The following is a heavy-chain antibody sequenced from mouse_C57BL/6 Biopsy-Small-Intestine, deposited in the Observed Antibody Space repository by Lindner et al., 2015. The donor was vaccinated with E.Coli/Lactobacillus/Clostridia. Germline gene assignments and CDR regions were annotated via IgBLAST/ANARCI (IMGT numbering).Heavy chain of an antibody. J-gene: IGHJ2*01. CDR1: GYTFTDYN. CDR3: ARDYSPYFDY. CDR2: IYPNNGGT. V-gene: IGHV1-34*02. D-gene: IGHD2-12*01. Sequence: VQLQESGPELVKPGASMKISCKASGYTFTDYNMDWVKQSHGKSLEWIGYIYPNNGGTGYNQKFKSKATLTVDKSSSTAYMELHSLTSEDSAVYYCARDYSPYFDYWGQGTTLTVSS.